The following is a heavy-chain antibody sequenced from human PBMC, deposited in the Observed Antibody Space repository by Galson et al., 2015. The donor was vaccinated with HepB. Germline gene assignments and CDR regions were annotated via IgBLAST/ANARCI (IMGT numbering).Heavy chain of an antibody. Sequence: CAASGFIFSSYALHWVRQAPGKGLQYVSAISSNGSSTYYADSVKGRFSISRDNSKNTLYLQVTSLRAEDTAVYYCVKGPRRYYYGMDVWGQGTTVTVSS. CDR1: GFIFSSYA. CDR2: ISSNGSST. CDR3: VKGPRRYYYGMDV. J-gene: IGHJ6*02. V-gene: IGHV3-64D*06.